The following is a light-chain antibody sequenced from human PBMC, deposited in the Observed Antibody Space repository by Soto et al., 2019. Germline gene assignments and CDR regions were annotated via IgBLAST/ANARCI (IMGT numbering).Light chain of an antibody. Sequence: EIVLTQSPGTLSLSPGERATLSCRASQSVSSSYLAWYQQKPGQAPRLLIYGASSRATGIPDRFSGSGSGTDFTLTISRLEPEDFAVYYWQQYGRTFRQGTKVEIK. CDR1: QSVSSSY. V-gene: IGKV3-20*01. CDR2: GAS. CDR3: QQYGRT. J-gene: IGKJ1*01.